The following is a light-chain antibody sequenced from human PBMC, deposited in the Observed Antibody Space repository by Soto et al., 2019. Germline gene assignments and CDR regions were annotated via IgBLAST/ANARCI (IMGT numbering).Light chain of an antibody. CDR3: QRTYNAPPT. V-gene: IGKV1-27*01. J-gene: IGKJ5*01. Sequence: DIQMPQSPSTLPASVGDRVTITGRVSQGISSYLNWYRQKPGKVTKLLIYSASNLQSGVPSRFSGSGSGTDFTLTISSLQPEEVATYYGQRTYNAPPTVGQGTRLEIK. CDR1: QGISSY. CDR2: SAS.